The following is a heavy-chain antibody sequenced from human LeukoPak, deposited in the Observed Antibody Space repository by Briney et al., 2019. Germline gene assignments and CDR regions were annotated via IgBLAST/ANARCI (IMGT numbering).Heavy chain of an antibody. CDR2: INHSGST. J-gene: IGHJ3*02. CDR3: TRAGSSSDAFDI. Sequence: SETLSLTCTVSGGSISSYYWSWIRQPPGKGLEWIGEINHSGSTNHNPSLKSRVTISLDTSKNQFSLNLDSVTAADTAVYFCTRAGSSSDAFDIWGQGTMVTVSS. D-gene: IGHD6-19*01. CDR1: GGSISSYY. V-gene: IGHV4-34*01.